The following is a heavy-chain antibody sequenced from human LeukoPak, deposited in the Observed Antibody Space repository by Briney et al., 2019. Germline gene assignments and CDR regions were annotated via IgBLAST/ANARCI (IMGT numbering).Heavy chain of an antibody. V-gene: IGHV3-48*01. Sequence: PGGSLRLSCAASGFTFSNYSMNWVRQAPGKGLEWVSYISSSSSTIYYADSVKGRFTISRDNAKNSLYLQMNSLRAEDTAVYYCARDLVLGGFDYWGQGTLVTVSS. CDR2: ISSSSSTI. CDR3: ARDLVLGGFDY. CDR1: GFTFSNYS. D-gene: IGHD3-16*01. J-gene: IGHJ4*02.